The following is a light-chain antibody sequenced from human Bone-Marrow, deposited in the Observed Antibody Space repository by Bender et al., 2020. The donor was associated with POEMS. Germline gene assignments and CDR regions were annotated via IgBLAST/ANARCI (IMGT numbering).Light chain of an antibody. CDR3: QAWDSYSVLGVV. CDR2: DDT. J-gene: IGLJ2*01. CDR1: RIETMS. Sequence: SYVLTQAPAVSVAPGQAARITCGGYRIETMSVHWYQQKPGQAPVLLVYDDTGRPSGIPERFSGSNSGNTATLTISGTQPLDEADYYCQAWDSYSVLGVVFGGGTKLTVL. V-gene: IGLV3-21*02.